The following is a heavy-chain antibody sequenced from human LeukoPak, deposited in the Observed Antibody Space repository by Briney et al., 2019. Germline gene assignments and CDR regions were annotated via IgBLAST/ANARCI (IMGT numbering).Heavy chain of an antibody. CDR2: IYYSGST. CDR1: GGSISSYY. J-gene: IGHJ5*02. CDR3: ARARPYDFWSGYGGWLDP. Sequence: NPSETLSLTCTVSGGSISSYYWSWIRQPPGKGLEWIGYIYYSGSTNYNPSLKSRVTISVDTSKNQFSLKLSSVTAADTAVYYCARARPYDFWSGYGGWLDPWGQGTLVTVSS. V-gene: IGHV4-59*01. D-gene: IGHD3-3*01.